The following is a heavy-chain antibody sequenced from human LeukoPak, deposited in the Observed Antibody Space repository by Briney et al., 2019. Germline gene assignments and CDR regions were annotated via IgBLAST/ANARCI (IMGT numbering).Heavy chain of an antibody. D-gene: IGHD1-26*01. J-gene: IGHJ4*02. V-gene: IGHV4-59*12. CDR2: IYYSGST. Sequence: SETLSLTCTVSGGSISSYYWSWIRQPPGKGLEWIGYIYYSGSTYYNPSLKSRVTISVDTSKNQFSLKLSSVTAADTAVYYCARVQDSGSYFDYWGQGTLVTVSS. CDR3: ARVQDSGSYFDY. CDR1: GGSISSYY.